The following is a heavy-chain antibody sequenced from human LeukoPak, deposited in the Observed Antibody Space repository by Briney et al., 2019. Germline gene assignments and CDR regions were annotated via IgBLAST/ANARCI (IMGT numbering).Heavy chain of an antibody. CDR1: GFTSSNYG. J-gene: IGHJ3*02. CDR3: AKGKWGDYYPHDAFDI. Sequence: GRSLRLSCAASGFTSSNYGMYWVRQAPGKGLEWVAVISSDGSNKYYEDSVKGRFTISRDNSKNTLNMQMNSLRVEDTAVYFCAKGKWGDYYPHDAFDIWGQGTMVTVSS. CDR2: ISSDGSNK. V-gene: IGHV3-30*18. D-gene: IGHD3-10*01.